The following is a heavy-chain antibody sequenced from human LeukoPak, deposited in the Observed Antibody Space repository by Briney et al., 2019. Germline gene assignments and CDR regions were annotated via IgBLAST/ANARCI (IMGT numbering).Heavy chain of an antibody. CDR1: GYTFTSYG. V-gene: IGHV1-18*01. Sequence: ASVKVSCKASGYTFTSYGISWVRQAPGQGLEWMGWISAYNGNTNYAQKLQGRVTMTTDTSTSTAYTELRSLRSDDTAVYYCARLIDYYYYYMDVWGKGTTVTVSS. CDR2: ISAYNGNT. CDR3: ARLIDYYYYYMDV. D-gene: IGHD3-22*01. J-gene: IGHJ6*03.